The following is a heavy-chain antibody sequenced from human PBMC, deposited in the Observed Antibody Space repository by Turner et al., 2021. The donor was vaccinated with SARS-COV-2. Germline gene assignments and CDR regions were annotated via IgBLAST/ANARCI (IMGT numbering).Heavy chain of an antibody. D-gene: IGHD4-17*01. CDR3: ARDYGEFFFDY. CDR1: GFTVRSNY. CDR2: IYSGGST. J-gene: IGHJ4*02. Sequence: EVQLVESGRGLVQPGGSLRLSCAASGFTVRSNYMSSVRQAPGKGLECVSVIYSGGSTFYADSVKGRFTISRHNSKNTLYLQMNSLRAEDTAVYYCARDYGEFFFDYWGQGTLVTVSS. V-gene: IGHV3-53*04.